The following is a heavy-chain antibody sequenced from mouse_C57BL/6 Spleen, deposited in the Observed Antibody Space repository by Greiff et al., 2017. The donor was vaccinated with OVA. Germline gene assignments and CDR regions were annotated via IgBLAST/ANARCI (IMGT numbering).Heavy chain of an antibody. Sequence: EVKLEESGGGLVQPGGSLSLSCAASGFTFTDYYMSWVRQPPGKALEWLGFIRNKANGYTTEYSASVKGRFTISRDNSQSILYLQMNALRAEDSATYYCARYKSGTNYFDYWGQGTTLTVSS. CDR3: ARYKSGTNYFDY. CDR1: GFTFTDYY. CDR2: IRNKANGYTT. D-gene: IGHD4-1*01. V-gene: IGHV7-3*01. J-gene: IGHJ2*01.